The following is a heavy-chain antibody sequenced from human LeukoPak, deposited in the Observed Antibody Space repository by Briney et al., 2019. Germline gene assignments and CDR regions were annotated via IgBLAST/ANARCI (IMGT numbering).Heavy chain of an antibody. CDR1: GGSINSSY. J-gene: IGHJ4*02. Sequence: SETLSLTCTVSGGSINSSYWSWIRQPPGKGLEWVGHIYYSGSTNYNPSLKGRVTMSVDTSKNQFSLKLTSVTAADTAVYYCARVTLGYSIDYWGQGTLVTVSS. V-gene: IGHV4-59*01. D-gene: IGHD6-13*01. CDR3: ARVTLGYSIDY. CDR2: IYYSGST.